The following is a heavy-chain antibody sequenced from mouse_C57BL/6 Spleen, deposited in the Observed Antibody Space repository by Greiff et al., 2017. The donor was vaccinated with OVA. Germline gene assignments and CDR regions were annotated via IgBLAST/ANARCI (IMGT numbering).Heavy chain of an antibody. J-gene: IGHJ2*01. CDR2: IDPENGDT. Sequence: EVQLQQLGAEFVRLGAPVKLSCTVLGSHITDDYMPWVKQRPEQGLEWFGWIDPENGDTEYASKFQGKATITADTSSNTAYLQLSSLTSEDTAVYYYTYYYGSTEMDYWGQGTTLTVSS. V-gene: IGHV14-4*01. CDR3: TYYYGSTEMDY. D-gene: IGHD1-1*01. CDR1: GSHITDDY.